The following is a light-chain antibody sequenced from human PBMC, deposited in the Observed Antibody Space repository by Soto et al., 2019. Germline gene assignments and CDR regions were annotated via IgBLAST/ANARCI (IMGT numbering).Light chain of an antibody. CDR1: QGINNY. CDR2: PAS. CDR3: QKYNSAPWT. J-gene: IGKJ1*01. Sequence: DIQMTQSPSSLSASVGDRVTITCRASQGINNYFAWYQQKPGKVPKLLIYPASTLQSGVPSRFNGSGSAKDFTLTISSLQPGDVAIYYCQKYNSAPWTFGQGTKGEIK. V-gene: IGKV1-27*01.